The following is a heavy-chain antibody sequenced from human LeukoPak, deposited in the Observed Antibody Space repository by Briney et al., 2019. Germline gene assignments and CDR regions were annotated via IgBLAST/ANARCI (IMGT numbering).Heavy chain of an antibody. CDR2: INSDGSIT. Sequence: GGSLRLSCAASGFTFTTYWMHWVRQAPGKGLVWVSHINSDGSITSYADSVKGRFTISRVNAKNTLYLQMNSLRAEDTAVYYCARDAVDTANAVWGQGTTVTVSS. J-gene: IGHJ6*01. CDR3: ARDAVDTANAV. CDR1: GFTFTTYW. D-gene: IGHD5-18*01. V-gene: IGHV3-74*01.